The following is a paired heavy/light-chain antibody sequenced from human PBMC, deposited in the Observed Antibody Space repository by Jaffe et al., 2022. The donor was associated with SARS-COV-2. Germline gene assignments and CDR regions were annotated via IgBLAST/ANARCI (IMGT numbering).Heavy chain of an antibody. J-gene: IGHJ6*02. V-gene: IGHV3-30-3*01. CDR2: ISYDGSNK. CDR1: GFTFSSYA. Sequence: QVQLVESGGGVVQPGRSLRLSCAASGFTFSSYAMHWVRQAPGKGLEWVAVISYDGSNKYYADSVKGRFTISRDNSKNTLYLQMNSLRAEDTAVYYCAREGSGMYSSGFPQPLYYYYYGMDVWGQGTTVTVSS. CDR3: AREGSGMYSSGFPQPLYYYYYGMDV. D-gene: IGHD6-19*01.
Light chain of an antibody. CDR2: GAS. CDR1: QSVSSSY. Sequence: EIVLTQSPGTLSLSPGERATLSCRASQSVSSSYLAWYQQKPGQAPRLLIYGASSRATGIPDRFSGSGSGTDFTLTISRLEPEDFAVYYCQQYGSSLTFGQGTKLEIK. J-gene: IGKJ2*01. V-gene: IGKV3-20*01. CDR3: QQYGSSLT.